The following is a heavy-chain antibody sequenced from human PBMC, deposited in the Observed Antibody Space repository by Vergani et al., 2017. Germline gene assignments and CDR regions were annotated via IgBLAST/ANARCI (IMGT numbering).Heavy chain of an antibody. CDR2: INPNSGGT. Sequence: QVQLVQSGAEVKKPGASVKVSCKASGYTFTGYYMHWVRQAPGQGLEWMGWINPNSGGTNYAQKFQGRVTMTRDTSISTAYMGLSRLRSDDTAVYYCASDSRYCSSTSCYVGRDWFDPWGQGTLVTVSS. CDR3: ASDSRYCSSTSCYVGRDWFDP. J-gene: IGHJ5*02. D-gene: IGHD2-2*01. V-gene: IGHV1-2*02. CDR1: GYTFTGYY.